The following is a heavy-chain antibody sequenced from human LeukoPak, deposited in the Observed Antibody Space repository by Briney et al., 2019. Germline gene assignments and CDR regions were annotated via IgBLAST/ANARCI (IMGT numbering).Heavy chain of an antibody. CDR1: GGSISSYY. J-gene: IGHJ4*02. V-gene: IGHV4-59*08. CDR3: ARHTVAGQDY. CDR2: IYYSGST. D-gene: IGHD6-19*01. Sequence: PSETLSLTCTVSGGSISSYYWSWIRQPPGKGLEWIGYIYYSGSTNYNPSLKSRVTISVDTSKNQFSLKLSSVTAADTAVYYCARHTVAGQDYWGQGTLVTVSS.